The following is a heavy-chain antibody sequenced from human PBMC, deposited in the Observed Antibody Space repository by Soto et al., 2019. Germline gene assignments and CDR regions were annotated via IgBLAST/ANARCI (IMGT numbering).Heavy chain of an antibody. D-gene: IGHD2-15*01. CDR1: GGTFSTSS. CDR2: IIPIFTRT. CDR3: ARDVVRSTAGDS. Sequence: QLQLVQSGTEVKEPGSSVKVSCKASGGTFSTSSFVWVRQGPGQGLEGMGGIIPIFTRTNFAQKFQGRVTFSADESTRTTYMELLSLTSGDTAIYYCARDVVRSTAGDSWGQGTLVTVSS. J-gene: IGHJ5*01. V-gene: IGHV1-69*01.